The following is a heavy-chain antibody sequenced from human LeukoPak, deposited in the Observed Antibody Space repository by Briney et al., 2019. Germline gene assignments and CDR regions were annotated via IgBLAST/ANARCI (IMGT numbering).Heavy chain of an antibody. CDR2: SKPTGSQT. J-gene: IGHJ4*02. Sequence: GGSLRLSCAACGFVFSTYWMTWVRQAPGRGLEGVTNSKPTGSQTHCEDSLQGRFTNSRDNTKNFAYLQMDNLRREDAAVYYCGGFGYEAAVDLWGQGTLVTVSS. CDR1: GFVFSTYW. V-gene: IGHV3-7*01. D-gene: IGHD6-13*01. CDR3: GGFGYEAAVDL.